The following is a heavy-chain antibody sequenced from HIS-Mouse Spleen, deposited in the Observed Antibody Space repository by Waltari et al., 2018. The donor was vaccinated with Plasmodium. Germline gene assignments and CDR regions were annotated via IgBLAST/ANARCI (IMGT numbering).Heavy chain of an antibody. V-gene: IGHV3-53*01. CDR1: GFTVSSNS. J-gene: IGHJ3*02. D-gene: IGHD6-6*01. CDR2: IYSGGCT. CDR3: ARGMKSSSSAFDI. Sequence: EVQLVESGGGLIQPGGSLRLSCAASGFTVSSNSMSWVRQAPGKGLEWVSVIYSGGCTYYEDSVKSRCTISRNNSKNTLYLQMNILRAEDTAVYYCARGMKSSSSAFDIWGQGTMVTVSS.